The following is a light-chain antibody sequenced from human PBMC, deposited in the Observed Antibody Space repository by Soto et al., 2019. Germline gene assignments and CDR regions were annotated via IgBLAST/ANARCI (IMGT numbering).Light chain of an antibody. CDR1: HSVSSN. CDR2: DTS. CDR3: QQRSIWPT. V-gene: IGKV3-11*01. J-gene: IGKJ4*01. Sequence: EIVLTQSPATLSLSPGERATLSCRASHSVSSNLAWYQQKPGQAPRLLIYDTSKRATCIPARFSGGGSGTGFTFTLTISSLQPEDFSVYYCQQRSIWPTFRGGTKVQIK.